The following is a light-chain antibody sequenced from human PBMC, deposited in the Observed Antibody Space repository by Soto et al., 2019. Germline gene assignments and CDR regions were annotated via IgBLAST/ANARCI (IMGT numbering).Light chain of an antibody. V-gene: IGKV1-5*01. CDR1: QSIRNW. CDR2: DAS. Sequence: DIQMTQSPSILSASVGDRVTITCRASQSIRNWLAWYQQKPGKAPKLLIYDASSLESGVPSRFSGSGSGTEFTLTISNLQPDDFATYHCHQYNTYSQTFGQGTKVEIK. J-gene: IGKJ2*01. CDR3: HQYNTYSQT.